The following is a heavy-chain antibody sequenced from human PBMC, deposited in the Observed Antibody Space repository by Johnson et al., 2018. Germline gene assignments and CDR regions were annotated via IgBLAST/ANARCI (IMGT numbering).Heavy chain of an antibody. CDR1: GCTFTPYW. V-gene: IGHV3-74*02. CDR2: INSDGTTT. D-gene: IGHD1-14*01. Sequence: QLVQAGGGLVQPGGSRRLCCVASGCTFTPYWMHWVRQAPGQGLVWVSPINSDGTTTIYGDSVKGRFTISRDNSKNTLYLQMNSLRAEDTAAYFCARARGNPDSLDIWGQGIMVTVSS. J-gene: IGHJ3*02. CDR3: ARARGNPDSLDI.